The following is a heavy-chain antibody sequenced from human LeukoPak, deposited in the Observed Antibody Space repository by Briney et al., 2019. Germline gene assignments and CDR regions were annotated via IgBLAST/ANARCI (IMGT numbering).Heavy chain of an antibody. Sequence: ASVKVSCKASGYTFTSYYMHWVRQAPGQGLEWMGIINPSGGSTSYAQKFQGRVTITRDTSASTAYMELSSLRSEDTAVYYCARDGPGFLYYFDYWGQGTLVTVSS. D-gene: IGHD2-21*01. CDR3: ARDGPGFLYYFDY. V-gene: IGHV1-46*01. CDR2: INPSGGST. CDR1: GYTFTSYY. J-gene: IGHJ4*02.